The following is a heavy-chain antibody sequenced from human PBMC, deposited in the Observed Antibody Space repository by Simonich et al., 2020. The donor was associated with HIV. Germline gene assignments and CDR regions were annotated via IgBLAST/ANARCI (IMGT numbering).Heavy chain of an antibody. V-gene: IGHV4-59*12. J-gene: IGHJ5*02. CDR3: ARGYSTSWYWFDP. D-gene: IGHD6-13*01. CDR1: NVSISNYY. CDR2: IYYRGNT. Sequence: QVQLQESGPGLVKPSENLSLTCTVSNVSISNYYWSWIRQPPGKGLEWIWYIYYRGNTNYNSSLQILVTMSVDTSKTQFSLKLSSVTAADTAVYYCARGYSTSWYWFDPWGQGTLVTVSS.